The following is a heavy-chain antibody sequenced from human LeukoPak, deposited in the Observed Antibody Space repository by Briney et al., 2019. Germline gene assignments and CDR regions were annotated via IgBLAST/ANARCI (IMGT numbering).Heavy chain of an antibody. CDR3: SRGAVTTHDC. CDR2: IYHRGWT. CDR1: GGSISSYY. Sequence: SETLSLTCTVSGGSISSYYWSWIRQPPGKGLEWVGYIYHRGWTNYNPYLMSRVTISIDTSKNQFSLKLTSVTAADTAVYYCSRGAVTTHDCCGQGTLVTVSS. J-gene: IGHJ4*02. V-gene: IGHV4-59*08. D-gene: IGHD1-1*01.